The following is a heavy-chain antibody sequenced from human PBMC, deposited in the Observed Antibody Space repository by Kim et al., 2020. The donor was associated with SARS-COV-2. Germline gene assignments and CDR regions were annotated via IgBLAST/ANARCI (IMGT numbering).Heavy chain of an antibody. D-gene: IGHD3-3*02. CDR1: GYTFTSYD. CDR3: ARAGISRRIRGMDV. CDR2: MNPNSGNT. V-gene: IGHV1-8*01. Sequence: ASVKVSCKASGYTFTSYDINWVRQATGQGLEWMGWMNPNSGNTGYAQKFQGRVTMTRNTSISTAYMELSSLRSEDTAVYYCARAGISRRIRGMDVWGQGTTVTVSS. J-gene: IGHJ6*02.